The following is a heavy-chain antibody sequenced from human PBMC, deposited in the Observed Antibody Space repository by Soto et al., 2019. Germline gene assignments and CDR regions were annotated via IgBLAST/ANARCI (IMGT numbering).Heavy chain of an antibody. CDR3: ARVGYSGYPNWFDP. J-gene: IGHJ5*02. CDR2: IIPIFGTA. D-gene: IGHD5-12*01. CDR1: GGTFSSYA. Sequence: SVKVSCKASGGTFSSYAISWVRQAPGQGLEWMGGIIPIFGTANYAQKFQGRVTITADESTSTAYMELSSLRSEDTAVYYCARVGYSGYPNWFDPWGQGTLVTVSS. V-gene: IGHV1-69*13.